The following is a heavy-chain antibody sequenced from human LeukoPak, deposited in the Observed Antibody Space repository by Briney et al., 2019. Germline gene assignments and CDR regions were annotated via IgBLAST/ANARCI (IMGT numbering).Heavy chain of an antibody. CDR1: GFTFSSYG. CDR2: ISYDGSNK. Sequence: GGSLRLSCAASGFTFSSYGMHWVRQAPGKGLEWVAVISYDGSNKYYADSVKGRFTISRDNSKNTLYLQMNSLRAEDAAVYYCAKGTYYYGSTESTGSWYFDLWGRGTLVTVSS. CDR3: AKGTYYYGSTESTGSWYFDL. D-gene: IGHD3-10*01. V-gene: IGHV3-30*18. J-gene: IGHJ2*01.